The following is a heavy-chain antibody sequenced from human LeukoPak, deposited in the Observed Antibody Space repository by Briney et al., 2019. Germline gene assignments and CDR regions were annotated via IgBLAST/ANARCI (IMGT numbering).Heavy chain of an antibody. J-gene: IGHJ4*02. D-gene: IGHD3-22*01. CDR2: INWNGGST. V-gene: IGHV3-20*04. CDR3: ARVYYDSSGYGGFDY. CDR1: GFTFDDYG. Sequence: GGSLRLSCAASGFTFDDYGMSWVRQAPGKGLEWVSGINWNGGSTGYADSVKGRFTISRDNAKNSLYLQMNSLRAEDTALYYCARVYYDSSGYGGFDYSCQGTLVTVSS.